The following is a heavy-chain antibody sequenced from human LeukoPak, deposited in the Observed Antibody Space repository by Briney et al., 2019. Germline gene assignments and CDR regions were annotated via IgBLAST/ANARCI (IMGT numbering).Heavy chain of an antibody. CDR3: ARRGYYYMDV. CDR1: GFTFNNYW. CDR2: IKQDGSEK. J-gene: IGHJ6*03. V-gene: IGHV3-7*01. D-gene: IGHD3-10*01. Sequence: GGSLRLSCAASGFTFNNYWMTWVRQAPGMGLEWVANIKQDGSEKYYVDSVKGRFTISRDNAKNSLYLQMNSLRAEDTAVYYCARRGYYYMDVWGKGTTVTISS.